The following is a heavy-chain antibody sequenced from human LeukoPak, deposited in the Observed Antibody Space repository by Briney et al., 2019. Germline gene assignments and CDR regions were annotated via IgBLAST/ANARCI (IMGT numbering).Heavy chain of an antibody. Sequence: PGGSLRLSCATSGFTFSSCVMAWVRQAPGRGLEWVSSISGSGDRTYYADSVKGRFTISRDNSKNTLYLQMNSLTDDDSAVYYCAKDRIPVAGRQDIWDYWGQGTLVTVSS. J-gene: IGHJ4*02. D-gene: IGHD6-19*01. CDR1: GFTFSSCV. CDR2: ISGSGDRT. CDR3: AKDRIPVAGRQDIWDY. V-gene: IGHV3-23*01.